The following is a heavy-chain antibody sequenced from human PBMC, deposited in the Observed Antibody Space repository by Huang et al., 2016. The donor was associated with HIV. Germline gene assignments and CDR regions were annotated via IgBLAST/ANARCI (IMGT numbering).Heavy chain of an antibody. J-gene: IGHJ4*02. V-gene: IGHV3-30*18. CDR1: GFTFSSYG. CDR3: AKRGSAAAVLDF. Sequence: QVQLVESGGGVVQPGRSLRISCAASGFTFSSYGMHWVRQAPGKGLEWVAVISYDAKTKYYADAVKGRFSISRDNSKTTVYLQLNSLRLEDTAVYYCAKRGSAAAVLDFWGQGTLVTVSS. CDR2: ISYDAKTK. D-gene: IGHD6-13*01.